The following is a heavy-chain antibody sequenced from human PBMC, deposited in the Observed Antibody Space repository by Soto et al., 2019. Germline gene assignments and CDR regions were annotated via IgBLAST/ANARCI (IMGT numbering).Heavy chain of an antibody. D-gene: IGHD3-9*01. CDR3: ATLTKYDILTGFYPC. V-gene: IGHV3-66*01. CDR2: IYSDGST. J-gene: IGHJ4*02. CDR1: GFTVNSNY. Sequence: EVQLVESGGGLVQPGGSLRLSCAASGFTVNSNYMSWVRQAPGKGLEWVSVIYSDGSTYYADSVKGRFILSRDNSNNTLYFQMNSLRAEDTAVYYCATLTKYDILTGFYPCWGQGTLVTVSS.